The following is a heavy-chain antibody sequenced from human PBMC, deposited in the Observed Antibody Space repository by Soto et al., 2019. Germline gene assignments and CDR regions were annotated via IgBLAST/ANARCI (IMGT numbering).Heavy chain of an antibody. Sequence: QVQLVQSGAEVKKPGASVKVSCKASGYTFTSYGISWVRQAPGQGLEWMGWISAYNGNTKYAQKFQGRVTMXTXTXPSTAYMERRSLRSDDTAVYYCARDLGGSYYAPVDYWGQGTLVTVSS. CDR3: ARDLGGSYYAPVDY. J-gene: IGHJ4*02. CDR1: GYTFTSYG. V-gene: IGHV1-18*01. D-gene: IGHD1-26*01. CDR2: ISAYNGNT.